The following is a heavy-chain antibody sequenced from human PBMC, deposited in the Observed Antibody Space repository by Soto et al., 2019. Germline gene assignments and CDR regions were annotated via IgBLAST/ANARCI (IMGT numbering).Heavy chain of an antibody. D-gene: IGHD3-9*01. Sequence: QITLKESGPTLVRPTQTLTLTCAFSGFSLSTSGVGVGWIRQPPGKALEWLAVIYWDDSKHYSPSLRSRPTTXEXXSKTQVVLTMPNRDPMDPGTYYFVHEGPEDWPLDYWGQGTLVTVSS. CDR1: GFSLSTSGVG. CDR2: IYWDDSK. V-gene: IGHV2-5*02. J-gene: IGHJ4*02. CDR3: VHEGPEDWPLDY.